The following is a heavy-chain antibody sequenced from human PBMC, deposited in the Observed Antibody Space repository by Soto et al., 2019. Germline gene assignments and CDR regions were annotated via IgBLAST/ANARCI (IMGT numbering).Heavy chain of an antibody. D-gene: IGHD1-20*01. J-gene: IGHJ4*02. CDR3: ARIVGPGAGIIPLFDY. V-gene: IGHV2-26*01. CDR1: GFSLSHPRMG. CDR2: IISNDEE. Sequence: QVTLKESGPVLVKPTETLTLTCTVSGFSLSHPRMGVSWIRQPPGKALEWLANIISNDEEYYTTSLKSRLTISKDTSKSQVVLTMTTMDPVETATYYCARIVGPGAGIIPLFDYWGQGTLVTVAS.